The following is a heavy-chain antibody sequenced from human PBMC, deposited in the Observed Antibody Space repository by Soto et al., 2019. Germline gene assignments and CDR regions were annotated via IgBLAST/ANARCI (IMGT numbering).Heavy chain of an antibody. CDR3: ARHFSVDYFDD. CDR1: GDSITSNSYF. CDR2: IYYSGTT. V-gene: IGHV4-39*01. Sequence: PSETLSLTCTVSGDSITSNSYFWAWIRQPPGKGLKWIGSIYYSGTTYYNPSLKSRVTISVDRSKNQFSLKLSSVTAADTAVYYCARHFSVDYFDDWGQGALVTVSS. J-gene: IGHJ4*02.